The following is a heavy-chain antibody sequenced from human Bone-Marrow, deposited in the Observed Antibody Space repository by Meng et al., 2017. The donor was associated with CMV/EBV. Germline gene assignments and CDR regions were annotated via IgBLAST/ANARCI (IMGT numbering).Heavy chain of an antibody. CDR1: GGSVSGYY. V-gene: IGHV4-34*01. J-gene: IGHJ5*02. CDR2: INHSGNT. CDR3: ATVGLGMNWFDP. Sequence: QVQLQQCGAGLVQPSLTLACSCAGYGGSVSGYYWSWIRQPPGKGLEWIAEINHSGNTNYNPSLKSRVTISVDTSKNQFSLKLSSVTAADTAVYYWATVGLGMNWFDPWGQGTLVTVSS.